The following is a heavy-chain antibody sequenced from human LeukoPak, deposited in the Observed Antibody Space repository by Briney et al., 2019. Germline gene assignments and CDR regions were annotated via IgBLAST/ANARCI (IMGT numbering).Heavy chain of an antibody. CDR1: GGSINNYY. Sequence: PSETLSLTCTVSGGSINNYYWSWIRQPAGKGLEWIGRIYTRGSTNYNPSLKSRVTMSVDTSKNQFSPKLSSVTAADTAVYYCARGRYCSADICSGGDAFDIWGQGTTVSVSS. J-gene: IGHJ3*02. CDR2: IYTRGST. CDR3: ARGRYCSADICSGGDAFDI. V-gene: IGHV4-4*07. D-gene: IGHD2-15*01.